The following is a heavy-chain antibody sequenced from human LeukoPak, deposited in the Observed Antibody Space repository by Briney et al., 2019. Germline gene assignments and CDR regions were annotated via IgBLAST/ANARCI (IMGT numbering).Heavy chain of an antibody. V-gene: IGHV4-59*08. CDR2: IYYSGST. Sequence: PSETLSLTCTVSGGSISSYYWSWIRQPPGKGLEWIGYIYYSGSTNYNPSLKSRVTISVDTSKNQFSLKLSSVTAADTAVYYCARPILTGDWYFDLWGRGTLVTVSS. CDR1: GGSISSYY. J-gene: IGHJ2*01. CDR3: ARPILTGDWYFDL. D-gene: IGHD3-9*01.